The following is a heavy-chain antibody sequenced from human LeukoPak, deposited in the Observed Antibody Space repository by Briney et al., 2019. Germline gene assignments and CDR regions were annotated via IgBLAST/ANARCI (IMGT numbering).Heavy chain of an antibody. J-gene: IGHJ3*02. V-gene: IGHV3-30*02. D-gene: IGHD2-2*01. CDR1: GFTFSAYG. CDR3: AKGRGVVLDAFNI. CDR2: IRYDETNK. Sequence: GGSLRLSCAASGFTFSAYGMHWVRQAPGKGLEWVAFIRYDETNKYYPDSVKGRFTLSRDNSKNKLYVQMNRLRAEDTAVYYCAKGRGVVLDAFNIWGQGTMVTVSS.